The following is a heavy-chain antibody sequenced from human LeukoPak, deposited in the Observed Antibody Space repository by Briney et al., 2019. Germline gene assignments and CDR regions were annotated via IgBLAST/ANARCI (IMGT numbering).Heavy chain of an antibody. V-gene: IGHV4-38-2*02. CDR1: GYSISNGYF. J-gene: IGHJ6*03. CDR3: LGVRGRGYYYYMDV. D-gene: IGHD3-10*01. Sequence: SETLSLTCTVFGYSISNGYFWGWIRQAPGKGLEGIGSMYHGGNPNYNPSLKSRVTISVDTSKNQFSLKLSSVTAADTAVYYCLGVRGRGYYYYMDVWGKGTTVTVSS. CDR2: MYHGGNP.